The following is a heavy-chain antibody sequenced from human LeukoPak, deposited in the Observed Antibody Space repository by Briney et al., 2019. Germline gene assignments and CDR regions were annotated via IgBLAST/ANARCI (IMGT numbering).Heavy chain of an antibody. D-gene: IGHD3-10*01. V-gene: IGHV1-8*01. Sequence: ASVKVSCKASGYIFTGNDINWVRQATGQGPEWMGWINPNSGNTGYAQKFQGRVTLTRDTSISTAYMELSRLRSDDTAVYYCATGDGRGSLYFDYWGKGTLATVSS. CDR3: ATGDGRGSLYFDY. CDR1: GYIFTGND. CDR2: INPNSGNT. J-gene: IGHJ4*02.